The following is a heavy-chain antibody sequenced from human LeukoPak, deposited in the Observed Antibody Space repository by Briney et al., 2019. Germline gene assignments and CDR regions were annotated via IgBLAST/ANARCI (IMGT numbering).Heavy chain of an antibody. D-gene: IGHD3-22*01. J-gene: IGHJ4*02. V-gene: IGHV3-23*01. CDR1: GFTFSRFA. Sequence: GGSLRLSCAASGFTFSRFAMNWVRQSPGQGLEWVSVISDSGSNTYYADSVKGRFTISRDNSKNTLYLQMNSLRADDTAVYYCANPDSSGFYFSMRFDFWGQGTLVTVSS. CDR3: ANPDSSGFYFSMRFDF. CDR2: ISDSGSNT.